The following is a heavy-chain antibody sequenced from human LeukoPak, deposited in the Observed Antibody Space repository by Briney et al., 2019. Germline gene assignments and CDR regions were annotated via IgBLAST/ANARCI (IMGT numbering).Heavy chain of an antibody. CDR1: AFTVSSNY. CDR3: ARRDVGATLQGYFDY. J-gene: IGHJ4*02. CDR2: IYSGGST. V-gene: IGHV3-53*01. Sequence: GGSLRLSCAASAFTVSSNYMSWVRQAPGKGLEWVSVIYSGGSTYYADSVKGRFTISRDNSKNTLYLQMNSLRAEDTAVYYCARRDVGATLQGYFDYWGQGTLVTVSS. D-gene: IGHD1-26*01.